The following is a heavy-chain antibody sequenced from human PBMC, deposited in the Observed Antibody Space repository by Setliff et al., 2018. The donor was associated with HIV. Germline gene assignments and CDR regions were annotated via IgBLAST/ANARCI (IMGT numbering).Heavy chain of an antibody. D-gene: IGHD6-19*01. CDR1: GGSISTKSVY. J-gene: IGHJ4*02. CDR3: ARHDDEWLVPVSVKF. V-gene: IGHV4-39*01. CDR2: VYYDGTT. Sequence: TVSGGSISTKSVYWGWIRQPPGKGLEWIGSVYYDGTTSYYPSLKRRVTISVDTSKNQFSLRLNSVTAADTAVYYCARHDDEWLVPVSVKFWGQGVLVTVSS.